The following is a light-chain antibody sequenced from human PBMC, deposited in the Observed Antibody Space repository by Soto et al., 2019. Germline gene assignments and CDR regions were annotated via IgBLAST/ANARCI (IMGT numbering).Light chain of an antibody. CDR2: GAS. J-gene: IGKJ5*01. V-gene: IGKV3-15*01. Sequence: ETVMMQSPATLSVSPGERATLACRASQSVRNNLAWYQQQPGQAPRLLIYGASTRATGIPARFSGSGSGTEFTLTISDLQSEDSAVYFCQQYKNWPPITFGQGTRLEIK. CDR3: QQYKNWPPIT. CDR1: QSVRNN.